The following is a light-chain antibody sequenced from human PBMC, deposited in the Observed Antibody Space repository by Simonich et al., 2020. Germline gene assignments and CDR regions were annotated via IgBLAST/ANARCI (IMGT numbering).Light chain of an antibody. Sequence: AILLTQSPSSLSASVGNRVTITCRASQGISSALAWYQQKPGKAPKLLIYDASSLERWVPSRFSGSGSGTDFTLTISSLQPEDFATYYCQQFNSYPLTFGGGTKVEIK. V-gene: IGKV1-13*02. J-gene: IGKJ4*01. CDR2: DAS. CDR1: QGISSA. CDR3: QQFNSYPLT.